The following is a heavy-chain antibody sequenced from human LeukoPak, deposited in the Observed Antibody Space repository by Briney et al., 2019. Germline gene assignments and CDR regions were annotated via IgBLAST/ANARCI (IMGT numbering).Heavy chain of an antibody. CDR1: GFSFSSYA. CDR3: ARDGRYSSSWHQYYYYMDV. Sequence: GGSLRLSCAASGFSFSSYAMHWVRQAPGKGLEWVAVISYDGSNKYYADYVKGRFTISRDNSKNTLYLQMNSLRAEDTAVYYCARDGRYSSSWHQYYYYMDVWGKGTTVTVSS. J-gene: IGHJ6*03. V-gene: IGHV3-30-3*01. CDR2: ISYDGSNK. D-gene: IGHD6-13*01.